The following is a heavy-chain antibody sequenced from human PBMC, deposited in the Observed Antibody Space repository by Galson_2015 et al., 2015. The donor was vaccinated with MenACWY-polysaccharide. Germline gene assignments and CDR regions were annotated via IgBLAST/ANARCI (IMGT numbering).Heavy chain of an antibody. V-gene: IGHV2-5*02. CDR3: AHRLGGSGDWDVGCFDS. Sequence: PALVKPTQTLTLTCTFSGFSLTTNGVGVGWLRQSPGKALECLAIIHWDDDKRYSPSLRNRLTINKDTSGKEVVLTMTDMDPVDTGTYYCAHRLGGSGDWDVGCFDSWGQGTLVTVSS. CDR1: GFSLTTNGVG. CDR2: IHWDDDK. J-gene: IGHJ5*01. D-gene: IGHD2-21*02.